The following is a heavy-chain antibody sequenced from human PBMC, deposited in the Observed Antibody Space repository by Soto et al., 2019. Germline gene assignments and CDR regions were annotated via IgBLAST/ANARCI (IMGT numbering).Heavy chain of an antibody. Sequence: QLQLQESGPGLVKPSDTLSLTCTVSGGSISSSSYYWGWIRQPPGKGLEWLGSIYYCGITYYNPSLKSRVPISVDKAKNQCSLELSSVTASDTAVYYCARDPNYDILTGYSTTFDYWGQGTLVAVSS. CDR1: GGSISSSSYY. CDR2: IYYCGIT. CDR3: ARDPNYDILTGYSTTFDY. V-gene: IGHV4-39*02. D-gene: IGHD3-9*01. J-gene: IGHJ4*02.